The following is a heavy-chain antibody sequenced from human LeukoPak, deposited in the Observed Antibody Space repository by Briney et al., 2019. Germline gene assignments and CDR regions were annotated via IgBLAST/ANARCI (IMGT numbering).Heavy chain of an antibody. J-gene: IGHJ4*02. Sequence: SQTLSLTCTVPGGSISSGSYYWSWIRQPAGKGLEWIGRIYTSGSTNYNPSLKSRVTISVDTSKNQFSLKLSSVTAADTAVYYCARGGYSADYWGQGTLVTVSS. D-gene: IGHD3-22*01. CDR2: IYTSGST. V-gene: IGHV4-61*02. CDR1: GGSISSGSYY. CDR3: ARGGYSADY.